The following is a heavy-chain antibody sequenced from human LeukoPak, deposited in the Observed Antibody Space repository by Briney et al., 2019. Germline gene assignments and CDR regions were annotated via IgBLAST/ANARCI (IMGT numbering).Heavy chain of an antibody. Sequence: GGSLRLSCAASGFILGNAWMSWVRQAPGKGLEWVGHIKRNFEGGTQHYAAPVKGRFTISRDDSKNTLYLQMNSLKTEDTAVYYCTTDLSTVTTSFDYWGQGTLVTVSS. J-gene: IGHJ4*02. D-gene: IGHD4-17*01. CDR2: IKRNFEGGTQ. CDR3: TTDLSTVTTSFDY. V-gene: IGHV3-15*06. CDR1: GFILGNAW.